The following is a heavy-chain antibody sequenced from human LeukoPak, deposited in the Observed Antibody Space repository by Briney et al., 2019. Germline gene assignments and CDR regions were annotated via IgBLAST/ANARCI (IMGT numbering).Heavy chain of an antibody. CDR2: ISGSGGST. D-gene: IGHD3-3*01. J-gene: IGHJ5*02. CDR3: AKDFPSWYYDFWSGYYLDP. Sequence: PGGSLRLSCAASGFTFSGYAMSWVRQAPGKGLEWVSAISGSGGSTYYADSVKGRFTISSDNSKNTLSLQMNSLRAEDTAVYYCAKDFPSWYYDFWSGYYLDPWGQGTLVTVSS. V-gene: IGHV3-23*01. CDR1: GFTFSGYA.